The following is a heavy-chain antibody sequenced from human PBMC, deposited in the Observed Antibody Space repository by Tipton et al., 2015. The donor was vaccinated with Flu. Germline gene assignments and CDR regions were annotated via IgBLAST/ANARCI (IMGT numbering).Heavy chain of an antibody. CDR1: GYTFTAYY. Sequence: QLVQSGAEVEKPGASVKVSCNASGYTFTAYYIHWVRQAPGQGLEWMGWIHPNSGGTKYAQKFQGRVTMTTDTSISTAYMELSRLRSDDTAMYYCAREGIWLGQLLYGMDAWGQGTTVTVSS. CDR2: IHPNSGGT. CDR3: AREGIWLGQLLYGMDA. J-gene: IGHJ6*02. D-gene: IGHD3-10*01. V-gene: IGHV1-2*02.